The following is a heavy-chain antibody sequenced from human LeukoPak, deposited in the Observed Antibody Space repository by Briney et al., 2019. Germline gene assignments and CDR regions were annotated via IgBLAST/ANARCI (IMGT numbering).Heavy chain of an antibody. CDR2: INSDGSST. V-gene: IGHV3-74*01. D-gene: IGHD5-18*01. Sequence: PGGSLRLSCAASGFTFSSYWMHWVRQAPGKGLVWVSRINSDGSSTSYADSVKGRFTISRDHAKKTLYLQMNSLRAEDTAVYYCARGDTAMAYWYFDLWGRGTLVTVSA. CDR1: GFTFSSYW. J-gene: IGHJ2*01. CDR3: ARGDTAMAYWYFDL.